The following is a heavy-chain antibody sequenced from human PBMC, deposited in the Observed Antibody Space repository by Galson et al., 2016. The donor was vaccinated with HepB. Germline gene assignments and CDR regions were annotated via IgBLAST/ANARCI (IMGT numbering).Heavy chain of an antibody. D-gene: IGHD6-13*01. CDR2: IWYDGSNK. J-gene: IGHJ4*02. CDR1: GFTFSSYG. Sequence: SLRLSCAASGFTFSSYGMHWVRQAPGKGLEWLAVIWYDGSNKYYADSVKGRFTISRDNAKNTLYLQMNNLRAEDTAVYYCASSGYSGSWGQGTLVTVSS. V-gene: IGHV3-33*01. CDR3: ASSGYSGS.